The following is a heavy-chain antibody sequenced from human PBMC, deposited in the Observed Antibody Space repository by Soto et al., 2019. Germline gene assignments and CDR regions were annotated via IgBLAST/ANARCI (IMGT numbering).Heavy chain of an antibody. CDR3: VRLEGYSYGHGYHFQS. J-gene: IGHJ1*01. V-gene: IGHV3-23*01. Sequence: GGSLRLSCVASGINLSTYAMGWVRQAPGKALEWVSSISRTGSITYYAAFVKGRFTISRDNANNAIFLQLDNLKVGDTVVYYCVRLEGYSYGHGYHFQSWGQGTRVTVSS. CDR1: GINLSTYA. D-gene: IGHD3-16*02. CDR2: ISRTGSIT.